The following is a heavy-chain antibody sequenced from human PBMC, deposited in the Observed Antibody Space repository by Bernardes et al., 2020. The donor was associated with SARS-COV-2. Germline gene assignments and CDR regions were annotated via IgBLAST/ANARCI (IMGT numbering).Heavy chain of an antibody. J-gene: IGHJ4*02. V-gene: IGHV3-23*01. CDR1: GFTVSSFS. Sequence: GRSLRPSCTASGFTVSSFSISRVRQSPGKGLEWVSPISGTGDGTYYAFSVKGRFTVSRDNSKSTVYLQVNRVRADDAAIYYCARAGRYDYVWGTYRPYYFDSWGRGTPVTVSS. CDR2: ISGTGDGT. CDR3: ARAGRYDYVWGTYRPYYFDS. D-gene: IGHD3-16*02.